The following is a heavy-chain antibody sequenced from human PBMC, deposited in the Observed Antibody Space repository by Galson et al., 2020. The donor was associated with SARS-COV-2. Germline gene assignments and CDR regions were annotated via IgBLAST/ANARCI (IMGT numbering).Heavy chain of an antibody. CDR2: INHSGST. D-gene: IGHD6-13*01. CDR3: ARGRYSSSWYGVSGYFDL. V-gene: IGHV4-34*01. Sequence: SETLSLTCAVYGGSFSGYYWSWIRQPPGKGLEWIGEINHSGSTNYNPSLKSRVTISVDTSKNQFSLKLSSVTAADTAVHYCARGRYSSSWYGVSGYFDLWGRGTLVTVSS. J-gene: IGHJ2*01. CDR1: GGSFSGYY.